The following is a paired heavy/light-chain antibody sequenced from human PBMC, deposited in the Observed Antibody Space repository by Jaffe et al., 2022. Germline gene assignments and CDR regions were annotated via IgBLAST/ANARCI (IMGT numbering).Heavy chain of an antibody. CDR2: IYPGDSDT. CDR1: GYSFTSYW. Sequence: EVQLVQSGAEVKKPGESLKISCKGSGYSFTSYWIGWVRQMPGKGLEWMGIIYPGDSDTRYSPSFQGQVTISADKSISTAYLQWSSLKASDTAMYYCVRPHSYGYQYYYDSSGPERYSFDYWGQGTLVTVSS. CDR3: VRPHSYGYQYYYDSSGPERYSFDY. D-gene: IGHD3-22*01. J-gene: IGHJ4*02. V-gene: IGHV5-51*03.
Light chain of an antibody. J-gene: IGKJ5*01. CDR3: QQRSNWPLIT. V-gene: IGKV3-11*01. CDR2: DAS. Sequence: EIVLTQSPATLSLSPGERATLSCRASQSVSSYLAWYQQKPGQAPRLLIYDASNRATGIPARFSGSGSGTDFTLTISSLEPEDFAVYYCQQRSNWPLITFGQGTRLEIK. CDR1: QSVSSY.